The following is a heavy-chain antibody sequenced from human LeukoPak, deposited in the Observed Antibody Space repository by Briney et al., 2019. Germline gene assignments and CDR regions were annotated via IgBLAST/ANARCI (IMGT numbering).Heavy chain of an antibody. V-gene: IGHV1-69*05. J-gene: IGHJ4*02. CDR2: ILPLFVTP. CDR1: GGTFSNYA. CDR3: AGVRGSWEGYFDY. D-gene: IGHD6-13*01. Sequence: SVKVSCRGSGGTFSNYAVSWVRQAPGQGLERMGGILPLFVTPSYAQKFQGRVTITTDESMTTAYMDLSSLRSEDTAVYYCAGVRGSWEGYFDYWGQGTRVTVSS.